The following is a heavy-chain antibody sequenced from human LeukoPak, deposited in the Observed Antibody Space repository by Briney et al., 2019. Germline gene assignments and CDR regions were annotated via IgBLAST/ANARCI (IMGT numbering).Heavy chain of an antibody. V-gene: IGHV1-2*02. CDR1: GYTFTSYG. J-gene: IGHJ5*02. Sequence: ASVKVSCKASGYTFTSYGISWVRQAPGQGLQWMGWINPNNGDTNYAQNFQGRVTMTRDTSISTAYMELSRLRSGDTAVYYCARDSDSGTSWTNWFDPWGQGTLVTVSS. CDR3: ARDSDSGTSWTNWFDP. CDR2: INPNNGDT. D-gene: IGHD1-26*01.